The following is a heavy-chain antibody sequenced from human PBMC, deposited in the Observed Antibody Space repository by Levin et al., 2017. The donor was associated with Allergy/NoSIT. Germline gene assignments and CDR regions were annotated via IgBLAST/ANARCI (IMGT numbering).Heavy chain of an antibody. CDR1: GFTFSSYA. J-gene: IGHJ4*02. CDR3: ARDRSVVVAATHFDY. CDR2: ISNDGSNK. V-gene: IGHV3-30-3*01. D-gene: IGHD2-15*01. Sequence: GESLKISCAASGFTFSSYAMHWVRQAPGKGLEWVPFISNDGSNKYYADSVKGRFTISRDNSKNTLYLQMNSLRAEDTAVYYCARDRSVVVAATHFDYWGQGTLVTVSS.